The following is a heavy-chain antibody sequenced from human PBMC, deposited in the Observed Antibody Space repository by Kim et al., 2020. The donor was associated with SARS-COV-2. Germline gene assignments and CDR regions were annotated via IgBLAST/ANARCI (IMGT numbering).Heavy chain of an antibody. V-gene: IGHV3-23*03. CDR3: AEDHGRDAFDF. J-gene: IGHJ3*01. CDR2: IYSGGEHT. CDR1: GFTFRTYA. Sequence: GGSLRLSCAASGFTFRTYAMSWVRQAPGKWLEWVSVIYSGGEHTFYADSVKGRFTVSRDNSKNTLFLQMNNLRADDTAIYFCAEDHGRDAFDFWGPGTKV.